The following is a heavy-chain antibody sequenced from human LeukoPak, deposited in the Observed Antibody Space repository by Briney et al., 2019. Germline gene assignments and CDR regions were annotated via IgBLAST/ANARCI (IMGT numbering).Heavy chain of an antibody. CDR3: ADYGGNGDY. D-gene: IGHD4-23*01. Sequence: SETLSLTCAVYGGSFSGYYWSWIRQPPGKGLEWIGSIYYSGSTYYNPSLKSRVTISVDTSKNQFSLKLSSVTAADTAVYYCADYGGNGDYWGQGTLVTVSS. CDR2: IYYSGST. V-gene: IGHV4-34*01. CDR1: GGSFSGYY. J-gene: IGHJ4*02.